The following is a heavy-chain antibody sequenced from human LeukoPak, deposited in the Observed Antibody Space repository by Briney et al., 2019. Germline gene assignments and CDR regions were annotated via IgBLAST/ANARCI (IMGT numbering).Heavy chain of an antibody. CDR2: INSDGSSI. CDR1: GFTFSSYW. CDR3: AREPRGVTTRFDC. Sequence: GGSLRLSCAASGFTFSSYWMHWVRQAPGKGLVWVSRINSDGSSINYADSVKGRFTISRDNAKNTLFLQMNSLRAEDTAVYYCAREPRGVTTRFDCWGQGILVTVSS. D-gene: IGHD3-10*01. V-gene: IGHV3-74*01. J-gene: IGHJ4*02.